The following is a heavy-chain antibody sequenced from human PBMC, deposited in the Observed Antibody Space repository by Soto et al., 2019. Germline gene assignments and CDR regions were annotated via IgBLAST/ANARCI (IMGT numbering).Heavy chain of an antibody. D-gene: IGHD3-9*01. CDR3: ARDLLRDIDWPLTNGYYYGMDV. CDR1: GFTFIPHG. J-gene: IGHJ6*02. Sequence: GGPVKGSCKAPGFTFIPHGISWGRQAPGQGIEWVGWVSAYNGHTNYAQSLQGRVIMTTDTSTTTAHMELRSLRFDDTAVCYCARDLLRDIDWPLTNGYYYGMDVWGQGTTVTVSS. CDR2: VSAYNGHT. V-gene: IGHV1-18*01.